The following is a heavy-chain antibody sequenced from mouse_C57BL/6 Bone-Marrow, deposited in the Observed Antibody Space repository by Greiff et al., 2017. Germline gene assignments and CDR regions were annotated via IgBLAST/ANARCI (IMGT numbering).Heavy chain of an antibody. CDR2: IYPGSGNT. CDR3: ARSAYYDYSFAY. Sequence: QVQLKESGAELVRPGASVKLSCKASGYTFTDYYINWVKQRPGQGLEWIARIYPGSGNTYYNEKFKGKATLTAEKSSSTAYMQLSSLTSEDSAVYFCARSAYYDYSFAYWGQGTLVTVSA. J-gene: IGHJ3*01. D-gene: IGHD2-4*01. V-gene: IGHV1-76*01. CDR1: GYTFTDYY.